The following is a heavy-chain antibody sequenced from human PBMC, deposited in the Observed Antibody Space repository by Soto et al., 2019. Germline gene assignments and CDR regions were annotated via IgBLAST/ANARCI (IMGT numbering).Heavy chain of an antibody. CDR2: IYHSGST. CDR1: GGSIRSSHW. V-gene: IGHV4-4*02. D-gene: IGHD3-16*01. J-gene: IGHJ5*02. CDR3: ARDKATVGGYNLYDP. Sequence: QVQLLESGPGLVKPSETLSLICTVSGGSIRSSHWWSWVRQPPEKGLERIGEIYHSGSTNLDPSLKSRVTLSVDKSKNQFSLKLTSVTAADTAVYYCARDKATVGGYNLYDPWGQGILVTVSS.